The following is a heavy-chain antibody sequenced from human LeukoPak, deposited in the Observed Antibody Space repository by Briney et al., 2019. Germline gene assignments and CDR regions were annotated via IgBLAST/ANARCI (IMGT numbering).Heavy chain of an antibody. CDR3: TRDTDYGSSTNYFDS. Sequence: PGGSLRLSCAASGFTFDDYAMHWARQATGKGLEWVDLISWEGHTTYYADSVRGRFTISRDNSKNSLYLQMNSLRTEDTAFYYCTRDTDYGSSTNYFDSWGQGTLVSVSS. V-gene: IGHV3-43*01. D-gene: IGHD3-10*01. CDR1: GFTFDDYA. J-gene: IGHJ4*02. CDR2: ISWEGHTT.